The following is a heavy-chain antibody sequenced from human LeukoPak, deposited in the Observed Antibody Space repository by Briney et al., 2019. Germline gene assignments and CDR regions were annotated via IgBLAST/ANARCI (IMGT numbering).Heavy chain of an antibody. CDR3: ARGGGYCSGGSCYEFDY. V-gene: IGHV1-18*01. D-gene: IGHD2-15*01. CDR1: GYTFSSFG. Sequence: ASVKVSCKASGYTFSSFGISWVRQAPGQGLEWVGWISAYNGDTNYAQKLQGRVTMTTDTSTSTAYMGLRSLRSDDTAVYYCARGGGYCSGGSCYEFDYWGQGTLVTVSS. CDR2: ISAYNGDT. J-gene: IGHJ4*02.